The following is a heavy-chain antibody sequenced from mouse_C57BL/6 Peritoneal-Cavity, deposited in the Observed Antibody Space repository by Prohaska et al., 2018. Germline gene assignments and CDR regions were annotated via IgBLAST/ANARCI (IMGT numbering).Heavy chain of an antibody. Sequence: PGASVKISCKASGYTFTDYYMNWVKQSHGKSLEWIGDINPNNGGTSYNQKFKGKATLTVDKSSSTAYMELRSLTSEDSAVYYGESDGNLDDYAMDYGVKEPQSPSPQ. CDR1: GYTFTDYY. CDR3: ESDGNLDDYAMDY. D-gene: IGHD2-1*01. V-gene: IGHV1-26*01. J-gene: IGHJ4*01. CDR2: INPNNGGT.